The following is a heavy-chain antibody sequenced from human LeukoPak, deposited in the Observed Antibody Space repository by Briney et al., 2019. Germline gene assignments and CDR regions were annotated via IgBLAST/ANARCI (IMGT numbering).Heavy chain of an antibody. J-gene: IGHJ3*02. D-gene: IGHD1-26*01. V-gene: IGHV3-33*01. CDR2: IWYDGSNK. CDR3: ARSYSQWWEGAFDI. Sequence: PGGSLRLSCAVSGLTFSSYGMHWVRQAPGKGLEWVAVIWYDGSNKYYADSVKGRFTISRDNSKNTLYLQMNSLRAEDTAVYYCARSYSQWWEGAFDIWGQGTMVTVSS. CDR1: GLTFSSYG.